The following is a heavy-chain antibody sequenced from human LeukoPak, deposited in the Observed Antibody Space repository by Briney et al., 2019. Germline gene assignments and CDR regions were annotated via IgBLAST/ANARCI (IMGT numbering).Heavy chain of an antibody. CDR1: GFTFSNYA. V-gene: IGHV3-23*01. Sequence: GGSLRLSCAASGFTFSNYAMNWVCQAPGKGLEWVSGISGSGVGTYYKDSVKGRFTISRDNSKDTLYLQMNSLRAEDTAVYYCAKRAMWDLYWYFDLWGRGTLVTVSS. CDR2: ISGSGVGT. CDR3: AKRAMWDLYWYFDL. D-gene: IGHD1-26*01. J-gene: IGHJ2*01.